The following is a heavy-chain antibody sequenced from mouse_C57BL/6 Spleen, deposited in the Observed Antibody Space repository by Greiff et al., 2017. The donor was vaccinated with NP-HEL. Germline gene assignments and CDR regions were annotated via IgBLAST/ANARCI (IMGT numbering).Heavy chain of an antibody. Sequence: QVQLQQPGAELVKPGASVKLSCKASGYTFTSYWMHWVKQRPGQGLEWIGMIHPNSGSTNYNEKFKSKATLTVDKSSSTAYMQLSSLTSEDSAVYYGERAAQAPGWFAYWGQGTLVTVSA. V-gene: IGHV1-64*01. D-gene: IGHD3-2*02. CDR2: IHPNSGST. CDR1: GYTFTSYW. CDR3: ERAAQAPGWFAY. J-gene: IGHJ3*01.